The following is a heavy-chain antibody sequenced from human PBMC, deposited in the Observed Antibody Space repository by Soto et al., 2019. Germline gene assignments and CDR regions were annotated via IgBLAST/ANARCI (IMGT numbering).Heavy chain of an antibody. V-gene: IGHV3-7*03. CDR3: MTTPRDRPFDY. CDR1: GFSFSSYW. D-gene: IGHD3-22*01. Sequence: EVQLVESGGDLVQPGGSLRLSCEASGFSFSSYWMTWVRQASGKRLEYVANIRQDGSEKKYLESVMGRFTISRDNAKTSSYLQMNSLGDEDTAVYYSMTTPRDRPFDYWGQGTLVTVSS. J-gene: IGHJ4*02. CDR2: IRQDGSEK.